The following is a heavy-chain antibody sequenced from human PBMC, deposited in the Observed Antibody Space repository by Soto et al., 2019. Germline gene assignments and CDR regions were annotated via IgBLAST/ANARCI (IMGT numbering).Heavy chain of an antibody. D-gene: IGHD2-8*01. V-gene: IGHV3-30-3*01. J-gene: IGHJ4*02. CDR3: ARGRPPRYCTNGVCYIRGYYFDY. CDR2: ISYDGSNK. CDR1: GFTFSSYA. Sequence: GGSLRLSCAASGFTFSSYAMHWVRQAPGKGLEWVAVISYDGSNKYYADSVKGRFTISRDNSKYTLYLQMNSLRAEDTAVYYWARGRPPRYCTNGVCYIRGYYFDYWGQGTLVTVSS.